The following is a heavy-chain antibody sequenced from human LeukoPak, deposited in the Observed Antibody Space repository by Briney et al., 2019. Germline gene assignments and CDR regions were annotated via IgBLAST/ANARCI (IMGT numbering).Heavy chain of an antibody. CDR1: GFTFSSYA. D-gene: IGHD5-12*01. V-gene: IGHV3-74*01. Sequence: GGSLRLSCSASGFTFSSYAMTWVRQAPGKGLVWVSRINSDGSSTSYADSVKGRFTISGDNAKNTLYLQMNSLRAEDTAVYYCARPTNIVATIESWFDPWGQGTLVTVSS. CDR2: INSDGSST. J-gene: IGHJ5*02. CDR3: ARPTNIVATIESWFDP.